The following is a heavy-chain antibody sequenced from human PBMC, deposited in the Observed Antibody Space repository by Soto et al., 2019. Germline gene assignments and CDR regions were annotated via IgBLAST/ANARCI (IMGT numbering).Heavy chain of an antibody. J-gene: IGHJ4*02. Sequence: EVQLLESGGGLVQPGGSLRLSCAASGFTFSSYAMSWVRQAPGKGLEWVSAISGSVGTTYFADSVKGRFSISRDNSKNTLYLQMKSLRVEDTAVYYCAKGINEFWIGFFDYWGQGSLVTVSS. CDR3: AKGINEFWIGFFDY. CDR1: GFTFSSYA. D-gene: IGHD3-3*01. V-gene: IGHV3-23*01. CDR2: ISGSVGTT.